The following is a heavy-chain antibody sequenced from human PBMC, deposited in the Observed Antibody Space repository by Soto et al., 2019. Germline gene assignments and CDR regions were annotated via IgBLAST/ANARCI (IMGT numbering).Heavy chain of an antibody. D-gene: IGHD2-21*02. CDR2: ISTSGGST. Sequence: GGSLRLSCAASGFIFSTYAMSWVRQAPGKGLEWVSTISTSGGSTHYADSVTGRFTISRDNTRSTLYLQMNSLRVDDTAVYYCARGQMTSTYWGQGSLVTVSS. CDR1: GFIFSTYA. V-gene: IGHV3-23*01. CDR3: ARGQMTSTY. J-gene: IGHJ4*02.